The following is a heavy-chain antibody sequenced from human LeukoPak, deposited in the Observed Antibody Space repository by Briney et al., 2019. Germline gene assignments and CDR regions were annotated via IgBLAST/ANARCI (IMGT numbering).Heavy chain of an antibody. D-gene: IGHD3-16*02. J-gene: IGHJ4*02. CDR3: ARDPGSYRSDY. V-gene: IGHV1-18*01. CDR2: ISTYKNNT. CDR1: GYTFTSYG. Sequence: VASVKVSCKASGYTFTSYGISWGRQAPGQGLEWMGWISTYKNNTNYAQKLQGRVTMTTDTSTSTAYMELRSLRSDDTAVYYCARDPGSYRSDYWGQGTLVTVSS.